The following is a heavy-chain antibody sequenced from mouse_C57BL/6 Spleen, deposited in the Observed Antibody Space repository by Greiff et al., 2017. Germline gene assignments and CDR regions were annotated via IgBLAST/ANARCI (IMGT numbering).Heavy chain of an antibody. D-gene: IGHD2-12*01. CDR1: GFTFSDYY. J-gene: IGHJ2*01. CDR3: ARGGPAYYSYYFDY. Sequence: EVKLVESEGGLVQPGSSMKLSCTASGFTFSDYYMAWVRQVPEKGLEWVANINYDGSSTYYLDSLKSRFIISRDNAKNILYLQMSSLKSEDTATYYCARGGPAYYSYYFDYWGQGTTLTVSS. V-gene: IGHV5-16*01. CDR2: INYDGSST.